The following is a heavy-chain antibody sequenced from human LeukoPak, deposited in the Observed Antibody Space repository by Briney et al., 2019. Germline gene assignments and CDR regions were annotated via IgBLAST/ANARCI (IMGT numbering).Heavy chain of an antibody. CDR1: GFTFSNYW. J-gene: IGHJ3*02. D-gene: IGHD6-19*01. CDR3: AKDLRTVAYTVDGAFDI. Sequence: GGSLRLSCAASGFTFSNYWMSWVRQAPGKGLEWVAFIRFDGSNTCYADSVKGRFTISRDNSKNTMYLQMNSLRAEDTAMFYCAKDLRTVAYTVDGAFDIWGQGTMVTVSS. V-gene: IGHV3-30*02. CDR2: IRFDGSNT.